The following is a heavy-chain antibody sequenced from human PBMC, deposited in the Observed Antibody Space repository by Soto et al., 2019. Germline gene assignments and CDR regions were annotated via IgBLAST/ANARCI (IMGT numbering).Heavy chain of an antibody. CDR1: GFIFSSYG. V-gene: IGHV3-30*18. CDR2: ISYDGSNK. CDR3: AKGVYITSQRPSYHGMDV. D-gene: IGHD2-2*02. Sequence: QVQLVESGGGVVQPGRSLRLSCAASGFIFSSYGMYWVRQAPGKGLEWVAVISYDGSNKYHAESVKGRFTISRDNSKNTLFLQMNSLRAEATAVYYCAKGVYITSQRPSYHGMDVWGQGTTVTVSS. J-gene: IGHJ6*02.